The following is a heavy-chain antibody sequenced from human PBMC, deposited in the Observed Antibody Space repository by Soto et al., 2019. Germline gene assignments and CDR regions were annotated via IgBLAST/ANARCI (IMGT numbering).Heavy chain of an antibody. Sequence: QITLKESGPTLVKPTQTLTLTCTFSGFSLSTSGVGAGWIRQPPGKALEWLALIYWDDDKSYSPSLRSRLTITKDTSKNQVVLTMANMDPVDTATYYCTHKSVAGAFDYWGQGTLVTVFS. D-gene: IGHD6-19*01. CDR2: IYWDDDK. CDR3: THKSVAGAFDY. CDR1: GFSLSTSGVG. J-gene: IGHJ4*02. V-gene: IGHV2-5*02.